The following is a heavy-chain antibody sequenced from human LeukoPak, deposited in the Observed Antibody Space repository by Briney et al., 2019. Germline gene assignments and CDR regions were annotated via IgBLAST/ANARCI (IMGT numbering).Heavy chain of an antibody. CDR2: IYTSGST. CDR3: ARTDYYDSSGYYSLEYFQH. CDR1: GGSISSYY. Sequence: SETLSLTCTVSGGSISSYYWSWIRQPAGKGLEWIGCIYTSGSTNYNPSLKSRVTISVDTSKNQFSLKLSSVTAADTAVYYCARTDYYDSSGYYSLEYFQHWGQGTLVTVSS. V-gene: IGHV4-4*07. D-gene: IGHD3-22*01. J-gene: IGHJ1*01.